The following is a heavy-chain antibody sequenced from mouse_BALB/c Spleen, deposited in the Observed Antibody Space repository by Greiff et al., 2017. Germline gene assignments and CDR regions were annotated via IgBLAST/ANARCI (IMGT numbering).Heavy chain of an antibody. CDR3: AKWLLPYYAMDY. J-gene: IGHJ4*01. D-gene: IGHD2-3*01. Sequence: EVQLVESGPGLVKPSQSLSLTCTVTGYSITSDYAWNWIRQFPGNKLEWMGYISYSGSTSYNPSLKSRISITRDTSKNQFFLQLNSVTTEDTATYYCAKWLLPYYAMDYWGQGTSVTVAS. CDR2: ISYSGST. CDR1: GYSITSDYA. V-gene: IGHV3-2*02.